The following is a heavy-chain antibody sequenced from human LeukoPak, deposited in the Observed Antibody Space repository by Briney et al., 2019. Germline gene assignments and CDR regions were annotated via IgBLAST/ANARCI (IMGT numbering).Heavy chain of an antibody. D-gene: IGHD6-13*01. CDR2: IYWDDDK. CDR3: SHSLDTTSWYGYYYYMDV. Sequence: SGPALVKPTQTLTLTCSFSGVSLSTPGVGVGWVRQPPGKALEWLGFIYWDDDKRYRPSLKSRLTITKDTSNSQVVLTVTNVDPVDTATYFCSHSLDTTSWYGYYYYMDVWGKGTTVTVSS. V-gene: IGHV2-5*02. CDR1: GVSLSTPGVG. J-gene: IGHJ6*03.